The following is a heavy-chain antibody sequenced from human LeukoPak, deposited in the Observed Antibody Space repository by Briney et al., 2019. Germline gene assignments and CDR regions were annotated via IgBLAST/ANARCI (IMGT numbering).Heavy chain of an antibody. CDR3: ARWNRNRRDGYNLGC. V-gene: IGHV1-2*02. D-gene: IGHD5-24*01. J-gene: IGHJ4*02. CDR2: INPNSGGT. Sequence: ASVKVSCKASGYTFTGYYMHWVRQAPGQGLEWMGWINPNSGGTNYAQKFQGRVTMTRDTSISTAYTELSRLRSDDTAVYYCARWNRNRRDGYNLGCWGQGTLVTVSS. CDR1: GYTFTGYY.